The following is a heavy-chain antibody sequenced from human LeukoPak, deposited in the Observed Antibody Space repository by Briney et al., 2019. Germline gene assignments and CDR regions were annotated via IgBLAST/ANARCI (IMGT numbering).Heavy chain of an antibody. D-gene: IGHD2-15*01. V-gene: IGHV3-21*01. CDR1: GFTFSSYS. J-gene: IGHJ4*02. CDR3: ARELGYCSGGSCYSCFDY. CDR2: ISSSSSYI. Sequence: GGSLRLSCAASGFTFSSYSMNWVRQAPGKGLEWVSSISSSSSYIYYADSVKGRFTISRDNAKNSLYLQMNSLRAEDTAVYYCARELGYCSGGSCYSCFDYWGQGTLVTVSS.